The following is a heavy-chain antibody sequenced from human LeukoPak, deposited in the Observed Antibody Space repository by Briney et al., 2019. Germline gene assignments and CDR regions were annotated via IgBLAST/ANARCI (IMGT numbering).Heavy chain of an antibody. V-gene: IGHV3-23*01. J-gene: IGHJ4*02. CDR1: GLTFSNYA. D-gene: IGHD3-22*01. Sequence: GGSLRLSCAASGLTFSNYAMTWVRQAPGKGLEWVSSLSDSGGSTYYADSVKGRFTISRDNSKNTLFLQMNSLRAEDTAVYYCAKQPDSSGFPSFFGYWGQGTLVTVSS. CDR2: LSDSGGST. CDR3: AKQPDSSGFPSFFGY.